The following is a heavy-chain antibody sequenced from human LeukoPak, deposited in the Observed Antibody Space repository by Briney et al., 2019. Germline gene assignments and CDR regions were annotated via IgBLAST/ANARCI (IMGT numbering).Heavy chain of an antibody. V-gene: IGHV3-23*01. CDR2: ISASGGGT. Sequence: GGSLRLSCAASGFTFSSYAMSWVRQAPGKGLEWVSAISASGGGTYSADSVKGRFTISRDNSKNTLYLQMNSLRAEDTAVYYCARGIAAASFDIWGQGTMVTVSS. J-gene: IGHJ3*02. D-gene: IGHD6-13*01. CDR3: ARGIAAASFDI. CDR1: GFTFSSYA.